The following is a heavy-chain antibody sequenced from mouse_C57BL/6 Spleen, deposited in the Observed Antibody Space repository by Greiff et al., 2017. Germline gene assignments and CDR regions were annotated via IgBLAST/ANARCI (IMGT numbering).Heavy chain of an antibody. J-gene: IGHJ4*01. CDR3: AYYGSSGAMDY. CDR1: GYTFTDYY. V-gene: IGHV1-19*01. Sequence: EVQLQQSGPVLVKPGASVKMSCKASGYTFTDYYMNWVKQSHGKSLEWIGVINPYNGGTSYNQKFKGKATLTVDKSSSTAYMELNSLTSEDSAVYYCAYYGSSGAMDYWGQGTSVTVSS. D-gene: IGHD1-1*01. CDR2: INPYNGGT.